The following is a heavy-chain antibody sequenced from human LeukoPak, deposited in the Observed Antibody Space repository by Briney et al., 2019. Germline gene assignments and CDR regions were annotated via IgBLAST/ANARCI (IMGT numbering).Heavy chain of an antibody. CDR2: MFHIGAT. CDR3: ARGPRGLRFPLLFDY. J-gene: IGHJ4*02. Sequence: PSETLSLTCDVSGYSISSGYDWGWSRQPPGRGLEGIGSMFHIGATYYSPSLKSRVTISVDTSKNQFSLKLSSVTAADTAMYYCARGPRGLRFPLLFDYWGQGTLVTVSS. V-gene: IGHV4-38-2*01. CDR1: GYSISSGYD. D-gene: IGHD5-12*01.